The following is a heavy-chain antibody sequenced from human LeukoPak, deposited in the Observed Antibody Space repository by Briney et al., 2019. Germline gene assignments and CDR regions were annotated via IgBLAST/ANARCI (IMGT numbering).Heavy chain of an antibody. CDR1: GFSFGNYG. D-gene: IGHD3-10*01. CDR3: AKRRVIRGHFFDY. J-gene: IGHJ4*02. Sequence: GSLTPSCAASGFSFGNYGMAWVRQAPGKGLEWVSSQTSRDETSYADSVKGRFTISRDSFKNTLYLQMNSLTAEDTAVYFCAKRRVIRGHFFDYWGQGTLVTVSS. V-gene: IGHV3-23*01. CDR2: QTSRDET.